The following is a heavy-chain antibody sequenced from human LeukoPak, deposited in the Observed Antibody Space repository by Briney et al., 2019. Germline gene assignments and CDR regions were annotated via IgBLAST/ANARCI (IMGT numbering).Heavy chain of an antibody. D-gene: IGHD6-13*01. V-gene: IGHV4-39*07. CDR2: IYYSGST. CDR3: ARTSHPHGSSWLFDY. CDR1: GGSISSSSYY. Sequence: SETLSLTCTVSGGSISSSSYYWGWIRQPPGKGLEWIGSIYYSGSTYYNPSLKSRVTMSVDTSKNQFSLKLSSVTAADTAVYYCARTSHPHGSSWLFDYWGQGTLVTVSS. J-gene: IGHJ4*02.